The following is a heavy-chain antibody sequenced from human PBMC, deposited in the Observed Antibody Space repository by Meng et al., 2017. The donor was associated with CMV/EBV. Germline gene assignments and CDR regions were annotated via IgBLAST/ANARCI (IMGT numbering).Heavy chain of an antibody. Sequence: GGSLRLSCAASGFNFNTYSMNWVRQAPGKGLEWVSSISSRSIYIYYADSVKGRFTMYRDNAENSLYLQMNSLRAEDTAVYYCARGGPTYYDFWSGYYPYGMDVWGQGTTVTVSS. CDR1: GFNFNTYS. V-gene: IGHV3-21*01. D-gene: IGHD3-3*01. CDR2: ISSRSIYI. CDR3: ARGGPTYYDFWSGYYPYGMDV. J-gene: IGHJ6*02.